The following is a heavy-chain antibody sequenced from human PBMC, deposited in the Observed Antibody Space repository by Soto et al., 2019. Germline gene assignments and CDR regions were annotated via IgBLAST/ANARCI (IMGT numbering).Heavy chain of an antibody. CDR2: IYNSGST. CDR3: ARARITMVREVVKYNMDV. D-gene: IGHD3-10*01. V-gene: IGHV4-59*01. CDR1: GGSISTYY. J-gene: IGHJ6*02. Sequence: SETLSLTCTVSGGSISTYYWSWIRRPPGKGLEWIGYIYNSGSTHSNPSLQSRVTISVDTSKNQFSLKLSSVTAADTAIYYCARARITMVREVVKYNMDVWGQGTTVTVSS.